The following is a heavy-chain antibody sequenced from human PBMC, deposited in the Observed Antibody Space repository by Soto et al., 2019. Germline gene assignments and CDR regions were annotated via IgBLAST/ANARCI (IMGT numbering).Heavy chain of an antibody. CDR3: ARERRSGYYIFAFDI. Sequence: SETLSLTCTVSGGSISSYYWSWIRQSPGKGLEWIGYIYYSGSTNYNPSLKSRVTITVDTSKNQFSLKLSSVTAADTAVYYCARERRSGYYIFAFDIWGQGTMVTVSS. V-gene: IGHV4-59*01. D-gene: IGHD3-3*01. CDR2: IYYSGST. J-gene: IGHJ3*02. CDR1: GGSISSYY.